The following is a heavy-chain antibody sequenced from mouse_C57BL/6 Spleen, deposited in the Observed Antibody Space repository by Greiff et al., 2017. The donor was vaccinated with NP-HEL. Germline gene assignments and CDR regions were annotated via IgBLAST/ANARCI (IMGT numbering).Heavy chain of an antibody. Sequence: QVQLQQPGAELVMPGASVKLSCKASGYTFTSYWMHWVKQRPGQGLEWIGEIDPSDSYTNYNQKFKGKSTLTVYTSSSTAYMQLSSLTSEDSSVYYCTRSPNYYFDYWGQGTTLTVSS. CDR2: IDPSDSYT. V-gene: IGHV1-69*01. CDR1: GYTFTSYW. D-gene: IGHD4-1*01. J-gene: IGHJ2*01. CDR3: TRSPNYYFDY.